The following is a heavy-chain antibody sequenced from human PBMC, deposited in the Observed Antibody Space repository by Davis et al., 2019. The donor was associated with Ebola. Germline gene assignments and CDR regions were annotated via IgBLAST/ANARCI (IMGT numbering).Heavy chain of an antibody. J-gene: IGHJ5*02. CDR2: IYYSGST. Sequence: MPSETLSLTCTVSGGSISSYYWSWIRQPPGKGLEWIGYIYYSGSTNYNPSLKSRVTISVDTSKNQFSLKLSSVTAADTAVYYCARVDYDFWSGYNWFDPWGQGTLVTVSS. CDR1: GGSISSYY. V-gene: IGHV4-59*01. D-gene: IGHD3-3*01. CDR3: ARVDYDFWSGYNWFDP.